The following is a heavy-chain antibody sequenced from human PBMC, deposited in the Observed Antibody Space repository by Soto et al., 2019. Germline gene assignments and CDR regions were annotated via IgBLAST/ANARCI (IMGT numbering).Heavy chain of an antibody. CDR1: GYTFTSYA. V-gene: IGHV1-3*05. CDR2: INAGNGNT. Sequence: QVQLVQSGAEEKKPGASAKVSCKASGYTFTSYAMHWVRQAPGQRLEWMGWINAGNGNTKYSQKFQGRVTITRDTSASTAYMELSSFRSEDTAVYYCARSIVVVTALDYWGQGTLVTVSS. CDR3: ARSIVVVTALDY. D-gene: IGHD2-21*02. J-gene: IGHJ4*02.